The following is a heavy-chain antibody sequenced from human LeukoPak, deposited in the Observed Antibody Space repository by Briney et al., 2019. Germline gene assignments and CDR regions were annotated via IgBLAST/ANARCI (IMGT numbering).Heavy chain of an antibody. CDR2: INNNGSTI. Sequence: GESLRLSCVASEFTFSDYYMRWIRQAPGKGLEWVAYINNNGSTIYYADSVKGRFTIPRDNAKNSMHLQMNSLRAEDTAVYYCARGDKDFYYGLDVWGQGTTVTVSS. CDR3: ARGDKDFYYGLDV. CDR1: EFTFSDYY. J-gene: IGHJ6*02. V-gene: IGHV3-11*01. D-gene: IGHD2-15*01.